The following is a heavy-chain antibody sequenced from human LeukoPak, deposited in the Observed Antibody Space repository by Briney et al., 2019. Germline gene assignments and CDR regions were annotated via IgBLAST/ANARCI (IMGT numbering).Heavy chain of an antibody. CDR3: ARDSYYYDSSGYYYYFDY. CDR2: IYYSGST. J-gene: IGHJ4*02. V-gene: IGHV4-59*01. Sequence: SETLSLTCTVSGDSISSYYWSWIRQPPGKGLEWIGYIYYSGSTNYNPSLKSRVTISVDTSKNQFSLKLSSVTAADTAVYYGARDSYYYDSSGYYYYFDYWGQGTLVTVSS. D-gene: IGHD3-22*01. CDR1: GDSISSYY.